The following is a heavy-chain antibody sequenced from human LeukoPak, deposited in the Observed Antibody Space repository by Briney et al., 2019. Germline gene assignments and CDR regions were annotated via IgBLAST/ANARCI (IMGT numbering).Heavy chain of an antibody. CDR1: GGSFSGYY. CDR2: INHSGST. V-gene: IGHV4-34*01. CDR3: ARVRNYNSSPFDY. Sequence: PSETLSLTCAVYGGSFSGYYWSWIRQPPGKGLEWIGEINHSGSTNYNPSLKSRVTISVDTSKNQFSLKLSSVTAADTAVYYCARVRNYNSSPFDYGGQGTLVTVSS. D-gene: IGHD6-6*01. J-gene: IGHJ4*02.